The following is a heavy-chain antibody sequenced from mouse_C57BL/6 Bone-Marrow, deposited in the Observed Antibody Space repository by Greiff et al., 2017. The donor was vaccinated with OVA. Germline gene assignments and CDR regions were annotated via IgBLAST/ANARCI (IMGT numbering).Heavy chain of an antibody. CDR1: GYTFTSYW. J-gene: IGHJ1*03. CDR3: ARSHYYGSSPYWYFDV. CDR2: IDPSSGGT. V-gene: IGHV1-72*01. Sequence: QVQLQQPGAELVKPGASVKLSCKASGYTFTSYWMHWVKQRPGRGLEWIGRIDPSSGGTKYNEKFKSKATLTVDKPSSTAYMQLSSLTSEDSAVYYCARSHYYGSSPYWYFDVWGTGTTVTVSS. D-gene: IGHD1-1*01.